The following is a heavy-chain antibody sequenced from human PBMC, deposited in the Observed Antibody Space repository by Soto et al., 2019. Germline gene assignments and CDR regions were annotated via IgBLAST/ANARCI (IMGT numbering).Heavy chain of an antibody. Sequence: QLQLQESGPGLVKPSETLSLTCTVSGGSISSSSYYWGWIRQPPGKGLEWIGSIYYSGSTYYNPSLKSRVTISVDTSKNQFSLKLSSVTAADTAVYYCASPSSSSSFFNRPFDYWGQGTLVTVSS. V-gene: IGHV4-39*01. CDR3: ASPSSSSSFFNRPFDY. J-gene: IGHJ4*02. D-gene: IGHD6-6*01. CDR2: IYYSGST. CDR1: GGSISSSSYY.